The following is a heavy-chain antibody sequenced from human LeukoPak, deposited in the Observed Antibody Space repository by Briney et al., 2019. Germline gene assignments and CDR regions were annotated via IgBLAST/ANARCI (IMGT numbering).Heavy chain of an antibody. CDR1: GFTVSSNY. D-gene: IGHD6-19*01. Sequence: PGGSLRLSCAASGFTVSSNYMSWVRQAPGKGLEWVSVIYSGGSTYYADSVKGRFTISRDNSKNPLYLQMNSLRAEDTAVYYCASALTPTGIAVAGTWYYYYYGMDVWGQGTTVTVSS. V-gene: IGHV3-53*01. J-gene: IGHJ6*02. CDR3: ASALTPTGIAVAGTWYYYYYGMDV. CDR2: IYSGGST.